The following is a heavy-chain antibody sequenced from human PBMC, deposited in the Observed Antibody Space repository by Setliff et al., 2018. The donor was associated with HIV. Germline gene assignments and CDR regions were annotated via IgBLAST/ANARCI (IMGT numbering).Heavy chain of an antibody. CDR2: INHSGNT. J-gene: IGHJ4*02. CDR1: GGSISSSSHY. D-gene: IGHD4-17*01. V-gene: IGHV4-39*07. Sequence: SETLSLTCTVSGGSISSSSHYWGWIRQSPGKGLEWIGEINHSGNTNYKESLKGRVTISIDTSKNQFSLRLTSVTAADTAVYYCARQPPPGDYADYWGQGTLVTVS. CDR3: ARQPPPGDYADY.